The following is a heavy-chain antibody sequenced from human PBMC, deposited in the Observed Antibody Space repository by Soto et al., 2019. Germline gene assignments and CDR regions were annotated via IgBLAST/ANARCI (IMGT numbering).Heavy chain of an antibody. CDR3: AARSRDGYNYRNWYFDL. CDR2: IVVGSGNT. D-gene: IGHD5-12*01. Sequence: GASVKVSCMAPGFTFTSSAVQWVRQARGQRLEWIGWIVVGSGNTNYAQKFQERVTITRDMSTSTAYMELSSLRSEDTAVYYCAARSRDGYNYRNWYFDLWGRGTLVTVSS. CDR1: GFTFTSSA. J-gene: IGHJ2*01. V-gene: IGHV1-58*01.